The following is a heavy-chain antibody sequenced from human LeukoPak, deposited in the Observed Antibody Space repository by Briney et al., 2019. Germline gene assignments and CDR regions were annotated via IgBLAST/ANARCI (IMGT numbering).Heavy chain of an antibody. CDR2: INHSGST. CDR1: GGSFSTYY. J-gene: IGHJ5*02. D-gene: IGHD2-2*01. CDR3: ARVVVVPAAIHWFDP. V-gene: IGHV4-34*01. Sequence: SSETLSLTCAVYGGSFSTYYWSWIRQPPGKGLEWIGEINHSGSTNYNPSLKSRVTISVDTSKNQFSLKLSSVTAADTAVYYCARVVVVPAAIHWFDPWGQGTLVTVSS.